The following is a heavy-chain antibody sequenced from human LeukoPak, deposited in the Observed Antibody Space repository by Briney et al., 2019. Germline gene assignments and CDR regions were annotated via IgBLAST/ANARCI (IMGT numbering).Heavy chain of an antibody. CDR3: AKKVVVGATSPYSDFQD. CDR2: ISGSGVTT. J-gene: IGHJ1*01. CDR1: GFTFSSYA. V-gene: IGHV3-23*01. D-gene: IGHD1-26*01. Sequence: GGSLRLSCVASGFTFSSYAMSWVRQAPGKGLEWVSAISGSGVTTHYAGSVKGRFSISRDNSENTLYLRMNSLRAEDTALYYCAKKVVVGATSPYSDFQDWGQGTLVTVSS.